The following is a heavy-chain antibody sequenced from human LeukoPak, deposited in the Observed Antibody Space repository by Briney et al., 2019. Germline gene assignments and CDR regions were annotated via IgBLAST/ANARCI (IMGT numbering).Heavy chain of an antibody. Sequence: TGGSLRLSCAASGFTFSNYAMSWVRQAPGKGLEWVSTFSGSGRSTYYADSVKGRFTISRDNSKNTLYLQMNSLRAEDTAVYYCARAGYPYYYYYMDVWGKGTTVTVSS. CDR3: ARAGYPYYYYYMDV. CDR1: GFTFSNYA. CDR2: FSGSGRST. D-gene: IGHD3-9*01. V-gene: IGHV3-23*01. J-gene: IGHJ6*03.